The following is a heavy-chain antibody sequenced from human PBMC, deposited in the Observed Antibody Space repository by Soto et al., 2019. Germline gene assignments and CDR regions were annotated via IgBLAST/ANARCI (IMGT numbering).Heavy chain of an antibody. V-gene: IGHV5-10-1*01. CDR3: ARQCSGGSCYLSGMAV. CDR2: IDPSDSYT. D-gene: IGHD2-15*01. J-gene: IGHJ6*02. Sequence: GESLKISCKGSGSSFTSYWISWVRQMPGKGLELMGRIDPSDSYTNYSPSFQGHVTISADKSKRTACMQWXTVKASDTAMYYSARQCSGGSCYLSGMAVWAQGTAVTASS. CDR1: GSSFTSYW.